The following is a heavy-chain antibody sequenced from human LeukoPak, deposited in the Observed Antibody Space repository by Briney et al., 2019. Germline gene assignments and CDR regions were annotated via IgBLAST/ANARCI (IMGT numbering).Heavy chain of an antibody. CDR1: GFTFSSYW. D-gene: IGHD2-2*01. J-gene: IGHJ4*02. V-gene: IGHV3-7*05. CDR2: INQDGSET. Sequence: GGSLRLSCAASGFTFSSYWMTWVHQAPGKGLEWVANINQDGSETYYVDSVKGRFTISRDNAESSLYLQMNSLRAEDTAMYYCARGALLKYQLAIDYWGLGTLVTVSS. CDR3: ARGALLKYQLAIDY.